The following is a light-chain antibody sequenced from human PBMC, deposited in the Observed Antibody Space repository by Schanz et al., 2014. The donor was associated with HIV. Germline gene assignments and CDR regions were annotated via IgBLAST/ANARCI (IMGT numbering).Light chain of an antibody. V-gene: IGLV2-18*02. CDR1: SSDVGSYNR. CDR2: EVS. J-gene: IGLJ2*01. CDR3: SSYTRDTVR. Sequence: QSVLTQPASVSGSPGQSISISCTGTSSDVGSYNRVSWYQQPPGTAPKLMIYEVSNRPSGVPDRFSGSKSGNTASLTISGLQAEDEADYYCSSYTRDTVRFGGGTKLTVL.